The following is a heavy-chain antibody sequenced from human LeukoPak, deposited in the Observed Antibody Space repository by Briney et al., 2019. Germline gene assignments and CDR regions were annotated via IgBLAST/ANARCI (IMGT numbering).Heavy chain of an antibody. J-gene: IGHJ5*02. CDR3: ATVPSPRSYGADNWFDP. D-gene: IGHD1-26*01. CDR1: GYTLTELS. V-gene: IGHV1-24*01. Sequence: ASVKVSRKVSGYTLTELSMHWVRQAPGKGLEWMGGFDPEDGETIYAQKFQGRVTMTEDTSTDTAYMELSSLRSEDTAVYYCATVPSPRSYGADNWFDPWGQGTLVTVSS. CDR2: FDPEDGET.